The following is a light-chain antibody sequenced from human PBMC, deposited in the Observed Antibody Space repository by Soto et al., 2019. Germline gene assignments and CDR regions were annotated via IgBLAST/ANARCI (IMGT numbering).Light chain of an antibody. CDR2: RAS. CDR3: QQYNDIWT. CDR1: QSISGW. Sequence: DTQMTQSPSTLSASVGDRVTITCRASQSISGWLAWYQQKPGKAPKLLIYRASTLESGVPSRFSGSGFRTEFSLTISGLQPDDFATYYCQQYNDIWTFGQGTKVEIK. V-gene: IGKV1-5*03. J-gene: IGKJ1*01.